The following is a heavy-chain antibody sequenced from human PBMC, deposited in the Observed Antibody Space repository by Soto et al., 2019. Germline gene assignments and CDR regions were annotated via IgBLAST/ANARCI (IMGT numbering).Heavy chain of an antibody. J-gene: IGHJ6*02. V-gene: IGHV3-30-3*01. CDR1: GFTFSSYA. CDR3: ARDGRVVDTGMDV. CDR2: ISYDGSNK. Sequence: QVQLVESGGGVVQPGRSLRLSCAASGFTFSSYAMHWVRQAPGKGLEWVAVISYDGSNKYYADSVKGRFTISRDNSKNTLYLQMNSLRAGDTAVYYCARDGRVVDTGMDVWGQGTTVTVSS. D-gene: IGHD2-21*01.